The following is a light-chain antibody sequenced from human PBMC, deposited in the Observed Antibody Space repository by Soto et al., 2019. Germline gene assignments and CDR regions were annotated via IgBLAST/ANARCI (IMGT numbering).Light chain of an antibody. J-gene: IGKJ5*01. Sequence: EIVLTQSPGSLSLSPGESATLSCRASQSIGNNYLGWYQQRPGQAPMLLIYGASSRATGIPDRFSGSGSGTDFTLTISRLEPEDFAVYYCQQYGGSPPITFGPGTRLDI. CDR2: GAS. CDR3: QQYGGSPPIT. V-gene: IGKV3-20*01. CDR1: QSIGNNY.